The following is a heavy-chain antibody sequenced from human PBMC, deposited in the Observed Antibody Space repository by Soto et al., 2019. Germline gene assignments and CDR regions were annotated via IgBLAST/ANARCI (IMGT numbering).Heavy chain of an antibody. V-gene: IGHV3-73*01. CDR3: TRHGGYCSGGSCPDVHV. Sequence: EVQLVESGGGLVQPGGSLKLSCAASGFTFSGSAMHWVRQASGKGLEWVGRIRSKANSYATAYAASVKGRFTISRDDSKNTAYLPVNRLNTEATALYYCTRHGGYCSGGSCPDVHVWGQGNTVTVSS. CDR1: GFTFSGSA. D-gene: IGHD2-15*01. J-gene: IGHJ6*02. CDR2: IRSKANSYAT.